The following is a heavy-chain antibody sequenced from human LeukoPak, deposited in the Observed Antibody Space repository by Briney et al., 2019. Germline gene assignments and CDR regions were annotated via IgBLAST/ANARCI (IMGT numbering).Heavy chain of an antibody. Sequence: GGSLRLSCAASGFIFDNYAMGWVRQAPGKGLEWVSSISSSSSYIYYADSVKGRFTTSRDNAKNSLYLQMNSLRAEDTAVYYCASNPLSYYGSGSSDYWGQGTLVTVSS. J-gene: IGHJ4*02. V-gene: IGHV3-21*01. D-gene: IGHD3-10*01. CDR3: ASNPLSYYGSGSSDY. CDR2: ISSSSSYI. CDR1: GFIFDNYA.